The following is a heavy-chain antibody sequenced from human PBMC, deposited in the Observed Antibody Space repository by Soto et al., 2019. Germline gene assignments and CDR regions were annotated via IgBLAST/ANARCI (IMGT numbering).Heavy chain of an antibody. J-gene: IGHJ6*02. Sequence: SKTLSLTCAVSGGSISSYNWWSWVRQPPGKGLEWIGDIYHSGSTSSNPSRKSRVTISVDKSKNQFSLKLSSVTAADTAVYYCARGPGYSNYYYYGRDVWGQGTTVTVSS. D-gene: IGHD4-4*01. CDR3: ARGPGYSNYYYYGRDV. CDR1: GGSISSYNW. CDR2: IYHSGST. V-gene: IGHV4-4*02.